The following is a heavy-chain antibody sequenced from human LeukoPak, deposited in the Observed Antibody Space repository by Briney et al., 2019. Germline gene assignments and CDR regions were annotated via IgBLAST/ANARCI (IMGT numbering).Heavy chain of an antibody. J-gene: IGHJ4*02. D-gene: IGHD2-21*02. CDR3: TRSRRVYCGGDCYSFDY. Sequence: GGSLRLSCAASGFTFSTYNMNWVRQAPGKGLEWVGFIRSKAYGGTTEYAASVKGRFTISRDDSKSIAYLQMNSLKTEDTAVYYCTRSRRVYCGGDCYSFDYWGQGTLVTVSS. CDR1: GFTFSTYN. V-gene: IGHV3-49*04. CDR2: IRSKAYGGTT.